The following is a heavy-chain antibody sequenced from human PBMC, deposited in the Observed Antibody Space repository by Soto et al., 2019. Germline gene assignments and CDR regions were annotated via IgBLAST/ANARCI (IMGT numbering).Heavy chain of an antibody. Sequence: QVQLQESGPGLVKPSQTLSLTCNVSSGSISRGPYYWSWIRLHPGGGLEWIGYIHYSGSGYYNPSLASRVNMSIDTSKSHFSLELISVTDADPAVYYRARGSMVRGVTHFDIGGHGTLVTVSS. CDR3: ARGSMVRGVTHFDI. J-gene: IGHJ3*02. CDR1: SGSISRGPYY. D-gene: IGHD3-10*01. V-gene: IGHV4-31*03. CDR2: IHYSGSG.